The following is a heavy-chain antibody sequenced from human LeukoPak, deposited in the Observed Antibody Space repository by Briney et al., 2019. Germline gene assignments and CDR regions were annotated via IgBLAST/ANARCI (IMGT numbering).Heavy chain of an antibody. Sequence: PTGGSLRLSCAASGFTFSSNGMHWVRQAPGKGLEWVAYIWYDGSDEDYADSVKGRFTISRDNSKNTLYLQMNSLRAEDTAVYYCARYTTGHGFGFWGQGTLVTVSS. D-gene: IGHD6-19*01. J-gene: IGHJ4*02. CDR3: ARYTTGHGFGF. CDR2: IWYDGSDE. V-gene: IGHV3-33*08. CDR1: GFTFSSNG.